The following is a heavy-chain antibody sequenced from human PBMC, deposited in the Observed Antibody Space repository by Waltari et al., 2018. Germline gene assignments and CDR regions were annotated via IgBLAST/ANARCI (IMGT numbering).Heavy chain of an antibody. J-gene: IGHJ4*02. Sequence: QLQLQESGPGLVKPSETLSLTCTVSGDSISNDNYHWAWVRQPPGKGLEWIGSIYYNGNTYYSPSLKSRFTISVDTSKNQFSLRLSSVTAADTAVYYCTTEYSSSSAYWGQGTLVTVSS. CDR3: TTEYSSSSAY. CDR1: GDSISNDNYH. D-gene: IGHD6-6*01. CDR2: IYYNGNT. V-gene: IGHV4-39*02.